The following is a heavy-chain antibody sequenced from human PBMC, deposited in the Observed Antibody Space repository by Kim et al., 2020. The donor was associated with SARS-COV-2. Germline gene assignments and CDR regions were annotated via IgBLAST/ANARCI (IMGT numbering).Heavy chain of an antibody. Sequence: PTLQGRVNISVDTSKNQCSLKLSSVTAADTAVYYCARARITMIVVVKYFDYWGQGTLVTVSS. D-gene: IGHD3-22*01. J-gene: IGHJ4*02. V-gene: IGHV4-31*02. CDR3: ARARITMIVVVKYFDY.